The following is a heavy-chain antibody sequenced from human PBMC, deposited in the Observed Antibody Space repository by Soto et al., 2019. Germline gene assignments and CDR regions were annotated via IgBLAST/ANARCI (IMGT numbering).Heavy chain of an antibody. J-gene: IGHJ5*02. CDR1: GFTFSSYG. CDR2: ISYDGSNK. V-gene: IGHV3-30*18. D-gene: IGHD6-19*01. CDR3: AKGNQQWLGTANWFDP. Sequence: GGSLRLSCAASGFTFSSYGMHWVRQAPGKGLEWVAVISYDGSNKYYADSVKGRFTISRDNSKNTLYLQMNSLRAEDTAVYYCAKGNQQWLGTANWFDPWGQGTLVTVSS.